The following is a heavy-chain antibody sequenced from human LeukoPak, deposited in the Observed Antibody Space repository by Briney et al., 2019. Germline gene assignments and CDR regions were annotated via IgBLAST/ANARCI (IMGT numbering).Heavy chain of an antibody. CDR3: ATVIAARPNVVWFDP. V-gene: IGHV1-69-2*01. J-gene: IGHJ5*02. CDR1: GYTFTDYY. D-gene: IGHD6-6*01. CDR2: VDPEDGET. Sequence: VKISCKVSGYTFTDYYMHWVQQAPGKGLEWMGLVDPEDGETIYAEKFQGRVTIAADTSTDTAYMELSSLRSEDTAVYYCATVIAARPNVVWFDPWGQGTLVTVSS.